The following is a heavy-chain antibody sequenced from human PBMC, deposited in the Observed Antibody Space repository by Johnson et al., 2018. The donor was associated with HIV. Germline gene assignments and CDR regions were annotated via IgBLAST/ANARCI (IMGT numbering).Heavy chain of an antibody. J-gene: IGHJ3*02. CDR2: ISYDGSNK. Sequence: QMQLVESGGGVVKPGRSLRLSCAASRFTFSSYAMHWVRQAPGKGLEWVAVISYDGSNKYYADSVKGRFTISRDNSKNTLYLQMNSLRAEDTAVYYCARELVLYSSGWYAPDAFDIWGQGTMVTVSS. CDR1: RFTFSSYA. V-gene: IGHV3-30*04. D-gene: IGHD6-19*01. CDR3: ARELVLYSSGWYAPDAFDI.